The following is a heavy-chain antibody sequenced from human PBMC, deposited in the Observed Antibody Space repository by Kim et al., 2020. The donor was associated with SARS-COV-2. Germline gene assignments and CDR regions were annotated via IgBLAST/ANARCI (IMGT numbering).Heavy chain of an antibody. CDR1: GGTFISYA. V-gene: IGHV1-69*13. D-gene: IGHD3-22*01. J-gene: IGHJ3*02. CDR3: ARVRKVVVINPVAFDI. Sequence: SVKVSCKASGGTFISYAISWVRQVPGQGLEWMGGIIPIFGTANYAQKFQGRVTITADESTSTAYMELSSLRSEDMAVYYCARVRKVVVINPVAFDIWGQRTMVTVSS. CDR2: IIPIFGTA.